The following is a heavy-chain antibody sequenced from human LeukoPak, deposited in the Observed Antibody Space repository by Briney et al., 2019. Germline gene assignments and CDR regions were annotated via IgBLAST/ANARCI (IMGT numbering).Heavy chain of an antibody. D-gene: IGHD3-22*01. V-gene: IGHV4-4*07. CDR3: ARGPGSSGPTNWYFDF. Sequence: SETLSLTCTVSGGSIISYYWSWIRQPAGKGLEWIGRIHTSGSTNYNPSLKSRVTVSVDTSKNQFSLTLTSVTAADTAVYYCARGPGSSGPTNWYFDFWGRGALVTVSS. CDR1: GGSIISYY. J-gene: IGHJ2*01. CDR2: IHTSGST.